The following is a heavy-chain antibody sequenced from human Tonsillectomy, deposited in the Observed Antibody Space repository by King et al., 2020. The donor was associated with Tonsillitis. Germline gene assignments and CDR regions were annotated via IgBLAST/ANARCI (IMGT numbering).Heavy chain of an antibody. D-gene: IGHD2-15*01. CDR3: ARDYCWVPSYQHPLYY. CDR1: GGSFSGYY. J-gene: IGHJ4*02. Sequence: QLQESGPGLVKPSETLSLTCTVSGGSFSGYYWSWIRQSPGKGLEWIGYFSNSGSTKYNPLFKSRVTISVDTAKNQVSLKLTSGTAADTAVYYCARDYCWVPSYQHPLYYWGQGTQVTVSS. CDR2: FSNSGST. V-gene: IGHV4-59*01.